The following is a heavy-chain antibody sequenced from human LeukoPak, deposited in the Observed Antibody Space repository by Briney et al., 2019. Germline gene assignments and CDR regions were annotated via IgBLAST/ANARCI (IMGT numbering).Heavy chain of an antibody. CDR2: INPNSGGT. D-gene: IGHD2-2*02. V-gene: IGHV1-2*02. J-gene: IGHJ6*02. Sequence: ASVKVSCKASGYTFTGYYMHWVRQAPGQGLEWMGWINPNSGGTNYAQKFQGRVTMTRDTSISTAYMELSRLRSDDTAVYYCARALENCSSTSCYTGYYYGMDVWGQGTTVTVS. CDR1: GYTFTGYY. CDR3: ARALENCSSTSCYTGYYYGMDV.